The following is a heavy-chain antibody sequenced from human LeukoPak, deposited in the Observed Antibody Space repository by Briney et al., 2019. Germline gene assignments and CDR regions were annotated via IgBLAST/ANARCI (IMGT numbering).Heavy chain of an antibody. J-gene: IGHJ4*02. CDR2: ISGSGYYS. CDR1: GFTFSSYW. Sequence: GGSLRLSCAASGFTFSSYWMSWVRQAPGKGLEWVSVISGSGYYSYYADSVKGRLTVSRDNSKTTLYLQMNSLRADDTAVYYCAKGGPTGSNYFDFWGQGTLVTVSS. D-gene: IGHD1-26*01. V-gene: IGHV3-23*01. CDR3: AKGGPTGSNYFDF.